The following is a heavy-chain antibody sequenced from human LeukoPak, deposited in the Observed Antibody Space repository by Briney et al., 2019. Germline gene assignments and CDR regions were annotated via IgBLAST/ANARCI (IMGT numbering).Heavy chain of an antibody. CDR1: GFTFSSYW. V-gene: IGHV3-74*01. Sequence: PGGSLRLSCAASGFTFSSYWMHWVRQAPGKGLVWVSRINSDGSSTSYADSVKGRFTISRDNARNTLYLQMNSLRAEDTAVYYCARGGNYVWGSYDYWGQGTLVTVSS. CDR3: ARGGNYVWGSYDY. CDR2: INSDGSST. J-gene: IGHJ4*02. D-gene: IGHD3-16*01.